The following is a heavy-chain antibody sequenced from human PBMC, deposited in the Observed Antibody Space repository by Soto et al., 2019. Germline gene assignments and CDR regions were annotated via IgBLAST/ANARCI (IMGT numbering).Heavy chain of an antibody. CDR3: TTNGDYYYYYMDV. CDR1: GFTFNNAW. D-gene: IGHD2-8*01. J-gene: IGHJ6*03. CDR2: IKSKTDGETT. V-gene: IGHV3-15*01. Sequence: EVQLVESGGDLVKPGGSLRLSCAASGFTFNNAWMSWVRQAPGKGLEWVARIKSKTDGETTTYAAPVKGRFTISREDSKDTRYLQMNSLKPDDTAVYYCTTNGDYYYYYMDVWGKGTTVAVSS.